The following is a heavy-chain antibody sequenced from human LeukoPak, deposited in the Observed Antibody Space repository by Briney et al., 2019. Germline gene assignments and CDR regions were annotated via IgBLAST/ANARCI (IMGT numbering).Heavy chain of an antibody. D-gene: IGHD3-16*01. Sequence: TGGSLRLSCAASGFTFSNYWMHWVRQAPGKGLVWVSRINNGGSSTTYADSVKGRFTISRDNAKNTLYLQMNSLRAEDTAVYYCANVMTQGGQGTLVTVSS. CDR2: INNGGSST. CDR1: GFTFSNYW. V-gene: IGHV3-74*01. J-gene: IGHJ4*02. CDR3: ANVMTQ.